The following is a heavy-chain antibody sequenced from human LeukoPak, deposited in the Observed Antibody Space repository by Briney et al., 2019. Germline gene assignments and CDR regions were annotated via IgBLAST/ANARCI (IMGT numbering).Heavy chain of an antibody. CDR1: GASISGSDYN. CDR3: ARGGFPRGSGWYIY. Sequence: SETLSLTCNVSGASISGSDYNWSWLRQPPGKGLEWIASIFYSGTIYNNPSLKSRTLISVDTSKNQFSLRLTSVTAADTAVYYCARGGFPRGSGWYIYWGQGTLVTVSS. V-gene: IGHV4-30-4*01. D-gene: IGHD6-19*01. J-gene: IGHJ4*02. CDR2: IFYSGTI.